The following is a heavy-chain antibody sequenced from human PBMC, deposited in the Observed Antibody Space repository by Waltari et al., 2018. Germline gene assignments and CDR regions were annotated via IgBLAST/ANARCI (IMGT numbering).Heavy chain of an antibody. Sequence: QLQLQESGPGLGKPSETLSLTCTVSGGPIRSSSNYWGWIRQPPGKGLEWIGSIYYSGTAYYNPSLKSRVTISVDTSKNQFSLKLSSVTAADTAVYYCARQSTEWGQGTLVTVSS. CDR2: IYYSGTA. CDR3: ARQSTE. CDR1: GGPIRSSSNY. J-gene: IGHJ4*02. V-gene: IGHV4-39*01.